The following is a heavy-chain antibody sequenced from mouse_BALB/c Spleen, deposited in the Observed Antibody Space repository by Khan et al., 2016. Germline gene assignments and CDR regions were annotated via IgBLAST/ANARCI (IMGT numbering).Heavy chain of an antibody. CDR1: GYSFTGYY. CDR2: VNPDNGGT. J-gene: IGHJ3*01. D-gene: IGHD2-4*01. CDR3: ARYDDGMFGY. Sequence: VQLQQSGPALVKPGASVKISCKSSGYSFTGYYMHWVKQSHGKSLEWIGRVNPDNGGTNYNQKFKGKAIITVDKSSITAYMEFRSLTSEDSAVYSCARYDDGMFGYWGQGTLVSVSA. V-gene: IGHV1-18*01.